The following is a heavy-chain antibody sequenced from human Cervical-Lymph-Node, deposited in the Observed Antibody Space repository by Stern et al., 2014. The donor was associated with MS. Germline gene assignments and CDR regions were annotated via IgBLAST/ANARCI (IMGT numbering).Heavy chain of an antibody. D-gene: IGHD2-15*01. Sequence: VQLVESGGGVVQPGRSLRLSCAASGFTFSSYGMHWVRQAPGKGLEWVAVIWYDGSNKYYADSVKGRFTISRDNSKNTLYLQMNSLRAEDTAVYYCARLYCSGGSCYPLDAFDIWGQGTMVTVSS. CDR2: IWYDGSNK. CDR1: GFTFSSYG. CDR3: ARLYCSGGSCYPLDAFDI. J-gene: IGHJ3*02. V-gene: IGHV3-33*01.